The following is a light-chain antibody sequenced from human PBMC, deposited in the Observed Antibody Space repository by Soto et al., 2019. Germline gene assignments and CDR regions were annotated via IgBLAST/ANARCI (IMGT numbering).Light chain of an antibody. CDR3: QQYNNWPPHT. Sequence: EIVMTQSPATLPVSPGERATLSCRVSQSVSSNLAWYQQKPGQAPRLLIYGASTRATGIPARFSGSGSGTEFTLTISSLQSEDFAVYYCQQYNNWPPHTFGQGTKLEIK. CDR2: GAS. J-gene: IGKJ2*01. V-gene: IGKV3-15*01. CDR1: QSVSSN.